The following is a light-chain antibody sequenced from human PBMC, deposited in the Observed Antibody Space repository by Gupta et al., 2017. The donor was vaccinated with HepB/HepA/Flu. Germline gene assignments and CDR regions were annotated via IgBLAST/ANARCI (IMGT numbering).Light chain of an antibody. V-gene: IGKV1-33*01. Sequence: DIQMTQSPSSLSASVGDRVTITCQASQDISNYLYWYQQKPGKAPKLLIYDASNLETGVPSRFSGSGSGTDFTFTISSLQPEDIATYYCQQYDNLPCSFGQGTKLEIK. CDR1: QDISNY. J-gene: IGKJ2*04. CDR3: QQYDNLPCS. CDR2: DAS.